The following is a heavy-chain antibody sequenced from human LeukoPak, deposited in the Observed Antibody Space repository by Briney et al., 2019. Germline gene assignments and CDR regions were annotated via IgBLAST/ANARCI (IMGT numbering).Heavy chain of an antibody. CDR2: IIPIFGTA. Sequence: ASVKVSCKASGGTFSSYAISWVRQAPGQGLEWMGGIIPIFGTANYAQKFQGRVTITADESTSTAYMELSSLRSEDTAVYYCARDPGYSSSWYRGTYGMDVWGQGTTVTVSS. D-gene: IGHD6-13*01. V-gene: IGHV1-69*13. J-gene: IGHJ6*02. CDR3: ARDPGYSSSWYRGTYGMDV. CDR1: GGTFSSYA.